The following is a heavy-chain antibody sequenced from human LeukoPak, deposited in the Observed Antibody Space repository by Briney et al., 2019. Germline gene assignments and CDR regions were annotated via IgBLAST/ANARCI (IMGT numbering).Heavy chain of an antibody. CDR1: GFTFNSYS. V-gene: IGHV3-30*04. J-gene: IGHJ4*02. Sequence: GGSLRLSCAASGFTFNSYSMHWVRQAPGKGLEWMAVISYDGTSENYADSVKGRFTIARDKSTNTVHLQMNSLTIDDTAVYYCARQGRFVRMGCFDYWGQGTLVTVSS. D-gene: IGHD2-8*01. CDR2: ISYDGTSE. CDR3: ARQGRFVRMGCFDY.